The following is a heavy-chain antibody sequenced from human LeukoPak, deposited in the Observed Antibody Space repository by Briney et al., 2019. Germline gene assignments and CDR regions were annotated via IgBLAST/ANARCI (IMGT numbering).Heavy chain of an antibody. CDR3: ASDRYVANFWTGYAYY. V-gene: IGHV3-74*01. CDR1: GFSFSNCW. Sequence: GGSLRLSCAASGFSFSNCWMHWVRQAPGKGLVWVSRINSDGTTTYYADSVKGRFTISRDNAKNTLFLQMNSLRPEDTALYYCASDRYVANFWTGYAYYWGQGTLVTVSS. CDR2: INSDGTTT. D-gene: IGHD3/OR15-3a*01. J-gene: IGHJ4*02.